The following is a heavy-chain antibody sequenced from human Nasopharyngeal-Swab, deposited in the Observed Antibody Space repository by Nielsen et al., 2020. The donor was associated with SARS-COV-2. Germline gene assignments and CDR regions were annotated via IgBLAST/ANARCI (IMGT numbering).Heavy chain of an antibody. CDR1: GFTFSDYY. Sequence: GGSLRLSCAASGFTFSDYYMSWIRQAPGKGLEWVSYISSSGSTIYYADSVKGRFTISRDNAENSLYLQMNSLRAEDTAVYYCASSYYDSSGYYPDYWGQGTLVTVSS. CDR3: ASSYYDSSGYYPDY. D-gene: IGHD3-22*01. CDR2: ISSSGSTI. V-gene: IGHV3-11*01. J-gene: IGHJ4*02.